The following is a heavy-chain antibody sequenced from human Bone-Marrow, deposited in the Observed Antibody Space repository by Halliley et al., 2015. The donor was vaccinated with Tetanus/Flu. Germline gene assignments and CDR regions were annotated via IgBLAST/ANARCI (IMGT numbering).Heavy chain of an antibody. CDR3: ARGPTVTARGNWFDP. CDR2: ISYSGSA. D-gene: IGHD4-17*01. V-gene: IGHV4-31*03. CDR1: GGSISSGNFY. J-gene: IGHJ5*02. Sequence: LRLSCTVSGGSISSGNFYWSWIRQHPGKGLEWIGYISYSGSAYSKPSLESRVSISLDTSKNQFSLKMNSVTAADTAVYYCARGPTVTARGNWFDPWGQGTLAIVSS.